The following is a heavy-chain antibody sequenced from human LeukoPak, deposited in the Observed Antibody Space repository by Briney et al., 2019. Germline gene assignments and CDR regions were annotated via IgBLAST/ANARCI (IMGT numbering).Heavy chain of an antibody. D-gene: IGHD2-2*03. V-gene: IGHV3-23*01. CDR3: ARETRLDIVVVPAAKGFDY. CDR2: ISGSGGST. Sequence: GGSLRLSCAASGFTFSKYAMTWVRQAPGKGREWVSAISGSGGSTYYTDSVKGRFTVSRDNARNTLYLQMNSLRVDDTAVYYCARETRLDIVVVPAAKGFDYWGQGTLVTASS. J-gene: IGHJ4*02. CDR1: GFTFSKYA.